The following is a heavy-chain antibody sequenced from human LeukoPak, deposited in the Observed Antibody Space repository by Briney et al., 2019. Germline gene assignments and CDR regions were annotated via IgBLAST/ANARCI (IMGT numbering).Heavy chain of an antibody. D-gene: IGHD3-22*01. CDR3: ARDLPDLTFSYDSSGLDY. CDR1: GFTVSSNY. Sequence: GGSLRLSCAASGFTVSSNYMSWVRQAPGKGLEWVSVIYSGGSTYYADSVKGRFTISRDNSKNTLYLQMNSLRAEDTAVFYCARDLPDLTFSYDSSGLDYWGQGTLVTVST. J-gene: IGHJ4*02. CDR2: IYSGGST. V-gene: IGHV3-53*01.